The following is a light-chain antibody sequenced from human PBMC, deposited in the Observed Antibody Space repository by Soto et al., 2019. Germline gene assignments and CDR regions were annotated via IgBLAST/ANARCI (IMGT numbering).Light chain of an antibody. J-gene: IGKJ1*01. CDR2: KVS. V-gene: IGKV1-5*03. CDR3: QHYKFFPWT. CDR1: QSVSGW. Sequence: DIQMTQSPSTLSSSVGDRVTITCRAIQSVSGWLAWYQQKPGEVPKVLIYKVSNLQRGVPSRFSGSGSGTEFTLTISGLQPDDFATYYCQHYKFFPWTFGQGTKVDIK.